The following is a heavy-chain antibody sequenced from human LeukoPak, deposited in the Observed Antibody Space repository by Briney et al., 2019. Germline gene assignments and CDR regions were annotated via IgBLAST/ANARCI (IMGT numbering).Heavy chain of an antibody. CDR3: ARDTTPRSGIYYFDY. J-gene: IGHJ4*02. D-gene: IGHD1-26*01. CDR1: GFIFDDYG. V-gene: IGHV3-20*04. CDR2: INWNGGST. Sequence: GGSLRLSCAASGFIFDDYGMSWVRQAPGKGLEWVSGINWNGGSTGYADSVKGRFTISRDNAKNSLYLQMNSLRAEDTALYYCARDTTPRSGIYYFDYWGQGTLVTVSS.